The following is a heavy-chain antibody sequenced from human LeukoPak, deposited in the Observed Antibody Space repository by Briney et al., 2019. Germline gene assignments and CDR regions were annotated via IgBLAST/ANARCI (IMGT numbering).Heavy chain of an antibody. J-gene: IGHJ4*02. CDR3: AREMRPGWQQLGPYDY. D-gene: IGHD6-13*01. CDR2: TYYRSKWYN. V-gene: IGHV6-1*01. CDR1: GGSVSSNSAA. Sequence: SQTLSLTCAICGGSVSSNSAAWNWIRQSPSRGLEWLGRTYYRSKWYNDYAVSVKSRITINPDTSKNQFSLQLNSVTPEDTAVYYCAREMRPGWQQLGPYDYWGQGTLVTVSS.